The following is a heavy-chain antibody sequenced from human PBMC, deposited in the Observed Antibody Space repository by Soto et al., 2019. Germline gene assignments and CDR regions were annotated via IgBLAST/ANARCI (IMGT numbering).Heavy chain of an antibody. J-gene: IGHJ5*02. Sequence: EVQLVESGGGLVQPGGSLRLSCAASGFTFSNYSMNWVRQAPGKGLEWVSYISSSSSTIYYADSVKGRFTISRDNAKNSLYLQMNSRRDEDTAVYYCAREAAADYWNWFDPWGQGTLVTVSS. CDR1: GFTFSNYS. CDR2: ISSSSSTI. V-gene: IGHV3-48*02. CDR3: AREAAADYWNWFDP. D-gene: IGHD6-13*01.